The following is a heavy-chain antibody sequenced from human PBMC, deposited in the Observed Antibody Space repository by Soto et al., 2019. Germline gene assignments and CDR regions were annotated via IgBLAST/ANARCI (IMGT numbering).Heavy chain of an antibody. V-gene: IGHV3-74*01. Sequence: EVQLVESGGGLVRPGTSLRLSCAASGVTFSGHWMHWVRQAPGKGLVWVSRFKDDGSSASYAESVKGRFTISRDSAKNTLYLQMDSLRVADTAVYYCAKSDWFDPWGQGTLVTVTS. J-gene: IGHJ5*02. CDR3: AKSDWFDP. CDR1: GVTFSGHW. CDR2: FKDDGSSA.